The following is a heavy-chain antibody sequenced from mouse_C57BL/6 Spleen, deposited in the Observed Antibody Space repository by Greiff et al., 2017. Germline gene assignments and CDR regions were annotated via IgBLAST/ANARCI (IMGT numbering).Heavy chain of an antibody. CDR3: ARAGGDVWYFDV. V-gene: IGHV1-18*01. J-gene: IGHJ1*03. Sequence: VQLQQSGPELVKPGASVKIPCKASGYTFTDYNMDWVKQSHGKSLEWIGDINPNNGGTIYNQKFKGKATLTVDKSSSTAYMELRSLTSEDTAVYYWARAGGDVWYFDVWGTGTTVTVSS. CDR1: GYTFTDYN. CDR2: INPNNGGT. D-gene: IGHD3-1*01.